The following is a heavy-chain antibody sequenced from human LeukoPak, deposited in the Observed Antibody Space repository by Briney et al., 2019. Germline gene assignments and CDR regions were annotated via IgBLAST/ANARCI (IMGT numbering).Heavy chain of an antibody. D-gene: IGHD3-9*01. CDR2: IYYSGST. CDR3: ARRRIDWLFDY. J-gene: IGHJ4*02. Sequence: SETLSLTCTVSGGSISSSSFYWGWIRQPPGKGLEWIGSIYYSGSTYYNPSLKSRVTISVDTSKNQFSLNLSSVTAADTAVYFCARRRIDWLFDYWGQGTLVTVSS. CDR1: GGSISSSSFY. V-gene: IGHV4-39*07.